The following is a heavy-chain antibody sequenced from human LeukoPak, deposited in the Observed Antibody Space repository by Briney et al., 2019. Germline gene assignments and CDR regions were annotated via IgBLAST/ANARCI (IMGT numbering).Heavy chain of an antibody. J-gene: IGHJ4*02. CDR3: ARIDRGGYNFPFYFDY. CDR1: GYSLTDLS. D-gene: IGHD5-24*01. V-gene: IGHV1-24*01. Sequence: ASVKVSCKVSGYSLTDLSIHWVRQAPGKGLEWMGGFDPDDGVTIYAQKFQGRVTMTEVTSADIAYMELSSLKSEDTALYYCARIDRGGYNFPFYFDYWGQGTLVTVSS. CDR2: FDPDDGVT.